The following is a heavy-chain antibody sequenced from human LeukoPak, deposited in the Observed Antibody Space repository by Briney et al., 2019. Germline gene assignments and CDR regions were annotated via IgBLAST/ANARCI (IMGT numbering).Heavy chain of an antibody. CDR3: ARGTPHTYYDILTGYIWFDP. V-gene: IGHV4-59*01. J-gene: IGHJ5*02. D-gene: IGHD3-9*01. CDR1: GGSISGYS. CDR2: IYFSGGT. Sequence: LETLSLTCAVSGGSISGYSRGSIWQPPGERLWWVGDIYFSGGTNYKPSLTSRVSLSVDTSKNNCSLKLSSVTAADTPVYYCARGTPHTYYDILTGYIWFDPWGQGTLVTVSS.